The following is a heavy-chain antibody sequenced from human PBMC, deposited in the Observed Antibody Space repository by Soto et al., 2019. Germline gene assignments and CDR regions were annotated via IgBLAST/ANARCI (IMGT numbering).Heavy chain of an antibody. CDR2: VSPENKNA. D-gene: IGHD1-1*01. V-gene: IGHV1-8*01. Sequence: QVQVIQSRAEVKKPGASVKVSCKTSGYTFTEYDINWVRQAPGQGPEYMGWVSPENKNAGYAPQFRGRVSMTTDTTISNAYLEVTNLTYEDTAVYYCEVTTGYWGQGTMVTVSS. J-gene: IGHJ4*02. CDR3: EVTTGY. CDR1: GYTFTEYD.